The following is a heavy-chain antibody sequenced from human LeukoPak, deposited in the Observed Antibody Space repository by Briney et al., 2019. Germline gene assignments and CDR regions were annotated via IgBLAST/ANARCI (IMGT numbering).Heavy chain of an antibody. V-gene: IGHV4-4*07. J-gene: IGHJ4*02. CDR1: GGSVNSYY. CDR2: IYPSGST. CDR3: AREVREGYFDY. D-gene: IGHD3-10*01. Sequence: PSETLSLTCTVSGGSVNSYYLSWIRQTTGKGLEWIGRIYPSGSTSYNPSLKSRVTMSVDTSKNQFSLTLTSVTAADTAVYYCAREVREGYFDYWGQGTLVTVSS.